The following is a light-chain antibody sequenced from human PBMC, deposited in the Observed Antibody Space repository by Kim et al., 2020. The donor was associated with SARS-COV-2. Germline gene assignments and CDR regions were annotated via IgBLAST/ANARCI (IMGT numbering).Light chain of an antibody. CDR3: CSYAGGSTLV. J-gene: IGLJ2*01. CDR2: EVN. CDR1: SSDVGTYNL. Sequence: QSALTQPASVSGSPGQSITISCTGTSSDVGTYNLVSWYQQHPGKAPKVVILEVNKRPSGVSNRFSGSKSGNAASLTISGLQAEDEADYYCCSYAGGSTLVFGGGTKLTVL. V-gene: IGLV2-23*02.